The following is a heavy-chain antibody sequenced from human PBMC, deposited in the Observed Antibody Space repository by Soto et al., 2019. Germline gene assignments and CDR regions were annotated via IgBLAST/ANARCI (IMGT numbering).Heavy chain of an antibody. CDR1: GGSISSGGYY. D-gene: IGHD6-13*01. CDR2: IYYSGST. Sequence: PLETLSLTCTVSGGSISSGGYYWTWIRQHPGKGLEWIGYIYYSGSTYYNPSLKSRVTISVDTSKNQFSLKLSSLRSEDTAVYYCAILRSIALYGMDVWGQGTTVTVSS. CDR3: AILRSIALYGMDV. J-gene: IGHJ6*02. V-gene: IGHV4-31*03.